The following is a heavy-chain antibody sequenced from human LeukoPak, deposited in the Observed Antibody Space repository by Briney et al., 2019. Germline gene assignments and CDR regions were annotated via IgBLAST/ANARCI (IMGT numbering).Heavy chain of an antibody. V-gene: IGHV1-2*02. J-gene: IGHJ1*01. Sequence: ASVKVSCKASGYTFTGYYIHWVRQAPGQGLEWMGWINPNNGGTNYAQKFQGRVTMTRDTSISTVYMELSRLRSDDTAVFYCARGYYDSSDFEYFQHWGQGTLVTVSS. D-gene: IGHD3-22*01. CDR3: ARGYYDSSDFEYFQH. CDR1: GYTFTGYY. CDR2: INPNNGGT.